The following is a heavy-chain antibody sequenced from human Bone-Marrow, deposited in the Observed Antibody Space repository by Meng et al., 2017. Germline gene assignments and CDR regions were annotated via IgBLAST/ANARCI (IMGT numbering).Heavy chain of an antibody. J-gene: IGHJ4*02. V-gene: IGHV1-2*06. Sequence: QVQLVQAGAEAKKPGASVKVSCKTSGYTFTDYYVHWVRQAPGQGLEWMGRINPNTGVTKYIQKFQGRVLMTRDTSIRTAYMEVNRLRSDDTAVYYCARGDLGGYYDYWGQGTLVTVSS. CDR3: ARGDLGGYYDY. CDR1: GYTFTDYY. CDR2: INPNTGVT. D-gene: IGHD3-22*01.